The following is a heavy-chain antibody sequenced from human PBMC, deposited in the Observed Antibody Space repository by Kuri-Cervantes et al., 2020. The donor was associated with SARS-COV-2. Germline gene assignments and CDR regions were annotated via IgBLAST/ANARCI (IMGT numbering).Heavy chain of an antibody. CDR3: ATEGYSIIIWAFAH. J-gene: IGHJ3*01. CDR1: GFTFSGSA. V-gene: IGHV1-24*01. D-gene: IGHD3-22*01. Sequence: GGSLRLSCAASGFTFSGSAMHWVRQAPGKGLEWMGGFDPEQREIIYAQKFQGRVSMTEDTSTDTAYMELSSLRSEDTAVYYCATEGYSIIIWAFAHWGQGTKVTVSS. CDR2: FDPEQREI.